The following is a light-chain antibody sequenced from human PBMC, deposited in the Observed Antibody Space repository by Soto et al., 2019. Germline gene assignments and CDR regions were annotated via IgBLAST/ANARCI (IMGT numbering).Light chain of an antibody. CDR3: QTWGSGIRVV. V-gene: IGLV4-69*01. CDR1: SGHSSYA. J-gene: IGLJ2*01. CDR2: LNSDGSH. Sequence: QPVLTQSPSASASLGASVKLTCTLSSGHSSYAIAWHQQQPEKGPRYLMKLNSDGSHRKGDGIPDRFSGSSSGAERYLTISSLQSEDEAEYYCQTWGSGIRVVFGGGTKLTVL.